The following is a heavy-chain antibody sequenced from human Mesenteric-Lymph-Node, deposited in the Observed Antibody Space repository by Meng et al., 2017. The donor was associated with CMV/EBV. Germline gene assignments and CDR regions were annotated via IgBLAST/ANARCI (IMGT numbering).Heavy chain of an antibody. Sequence: GGSLRLSCAASGLTFNSYAMTWVRQAPQKGLEWVSTISTTASNTYYADSVKGRFTTSRDNSRDTVYLEMNSLRAEDTAVYYCARGLYYDSRPYDYWGQGTLVTVSS. CDR3: ARGLYYDSRPYDY. D-gene: IGHD3-22*01. J-gene: IGHJ4*02. CDR2: ISTTASNT. V-gene: IGHV3-23*01. CDR1: GLTFNSYA.